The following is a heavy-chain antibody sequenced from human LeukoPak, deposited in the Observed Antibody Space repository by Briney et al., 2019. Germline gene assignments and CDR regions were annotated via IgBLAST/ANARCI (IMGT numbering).Heavy chain of an antibody. J-gene: IGHJ4*02. CDR2: ISSSSSTI. CDR3: ARDLAEYYDFWSGYHR. D-gene: IGHD3-3*01. Sequence: GGSLRLSCAASGFTFSSYSMNWVRQAPGKGLEWVSYISSSSSTIYYADSVKGRFTISRDNAKNSLYLQMNSLRAEDTAVYYCARDLAEYYDFWSGYHRWGQGTLVTVSS. CDR1: GFTFSSYS. V-gene: IGHV3-48*01.